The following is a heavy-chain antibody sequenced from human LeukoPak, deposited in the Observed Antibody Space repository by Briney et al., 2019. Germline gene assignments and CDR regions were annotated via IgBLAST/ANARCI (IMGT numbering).Heavy chain of an antibody. CDR3: ARDSYCSGGNCYYYGMDV. CDR2: IKQDGSEK. D-gene: IGHD2-15*01. J-gene: IGHJ6*02. V-gene: IGHV3-7*01. Sequence: GGSLRLSCAASGFTFSSYWMSWVRQAPGKGLEWVANIKQDGSEKYYVDSVEGRFTISRDNAKNSLYLQMNSLRAEDTAVYYCARDSYCSGGNCYYYGMDVWGQGTTVTVSS. CDR1: GFTFSSYW.